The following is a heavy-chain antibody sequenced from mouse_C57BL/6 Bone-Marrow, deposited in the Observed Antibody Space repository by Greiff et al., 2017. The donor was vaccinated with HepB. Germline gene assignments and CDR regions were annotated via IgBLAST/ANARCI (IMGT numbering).Heavy chain of an antibody. CDR2: INPNNGGT. J-gene: IGHJ1*03. CDR3: AREGNWVPWYFDV. CDR1: GYTFTDYN. Sequence: EVQLQQSGPELVKPGASVKIPCKASGYTFTDYNMDWVKQSHGKSLEWIGDINPNNGGTIYNQKFKGKATLTVDKSSSTAYMELRSLTSEDTAVYDCAREGNWVPWYFDVWGTGTTVTVSS. V-gene: IGHV1-18*01. D-gene: IGHD4-1*01.